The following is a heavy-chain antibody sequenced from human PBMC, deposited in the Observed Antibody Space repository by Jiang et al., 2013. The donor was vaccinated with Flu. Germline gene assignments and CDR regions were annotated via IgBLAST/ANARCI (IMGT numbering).Heavy chain of an antibody. CDR1: GGSISSYY. CDR2: IYYSGST. J-gene: IGHJ4*02. V-gene: IGHV4-39*01. Sequence: GLVKPSETLSLTCTVSGGSISSYYWGWIRQPPGKGLEWIGSIYYSGSTYYNPSLKSRVTISVDTSKNQFSLKLSSVTAADTAVYYCAKQGGSGWSTFDSWGQGTLVTVSS. D-gene: IGHD6-19*01. CDR3: AKQGGSGWSTFDS.